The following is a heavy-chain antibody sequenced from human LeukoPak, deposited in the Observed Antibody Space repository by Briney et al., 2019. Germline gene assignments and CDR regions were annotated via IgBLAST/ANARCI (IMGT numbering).Heavy chain of an antibody. Sequence: ASVKVSCKASGYTFTSYDINWVRQATGQGLEWMGWMNPNSGNTGYAQKFQGRVTMTRNTSISTAHMELSSLRSEDTAVYYCARSRAMVRGVIGGNWFGPWGQGTLVTVSS. V-gene: IGHV1-8*01. D-gene: IGHD3-10*01. CDR2: MNPNSGNT. CDR3: ARSRAMVRGVIGGNWFGP. CDR1: GYTFTSYD. J-gene: IGHJ5*02.